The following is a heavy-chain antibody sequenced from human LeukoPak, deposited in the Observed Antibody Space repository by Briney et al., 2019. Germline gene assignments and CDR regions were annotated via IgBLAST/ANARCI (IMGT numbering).Heavy chain of an antibody. V-gene: IGHV3-7*01. Sequence: GGSLRLSCAASGFTFSTYWMSWVRQAPGKGPEWVANIKPDGGEKYYMDSVKGRFTISRDNAKNSLSLQMNSLRAEDTAVYYCANHLACGSTSCPPFDDWGQGTLVTVSS. D-gene: IGHD2-2*01. J-gene: IGHJ4*02. CDR1: GFTFSTYW. CDR3: ANHLACGSTSCPPFDD. CDR2: IKPDGGEK.